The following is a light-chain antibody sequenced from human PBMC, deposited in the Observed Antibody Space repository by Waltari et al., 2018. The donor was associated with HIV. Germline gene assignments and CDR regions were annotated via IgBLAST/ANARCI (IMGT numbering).Light chain of an antibody. V-gene: IGLV2-14*01. CDR3: SSFTRRNNVI. J-gene: IGLJ2*01. CDR1: SSDVGAYNF. Sequence: QSALTQPASMSESPGQSITISCTGTSSDVGAYNFVSWYQQHPGKVPELIIFEVSNRPSGISGRFSGSKSGNTASLTISGLRAEDEADYYCSSFTRRNNVIFGGGTKLTVL. CDR2: EVS.